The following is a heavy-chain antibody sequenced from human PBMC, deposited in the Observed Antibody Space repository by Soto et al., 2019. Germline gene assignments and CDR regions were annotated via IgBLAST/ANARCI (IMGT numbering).Heavy chain of an antibody. V-gene: IGHV1-69*13. D-gene: IGHD2-15*01. CDR3: ASVETQRYYYGMDV. CDR2: IIPIFRTA. J-gene: IGHJ6*02. CDR1: GDGFASYG. Sequence: GASVEVCWKACGDGFASYGRRWVRRAPGQGLEWMGGIIPIFRTADYAQKFQGGVTITADESTSTAYMELSSLRSEDTAVYYCASVETQRYYYGMDVGGQGTTVTVSS.